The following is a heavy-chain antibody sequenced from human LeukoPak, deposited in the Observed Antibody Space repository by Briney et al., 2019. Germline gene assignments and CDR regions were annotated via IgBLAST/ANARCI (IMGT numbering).Heavy chain of an antibody. D-gene: IGHD5-18*01. CDR1: GGSFSGYY. J-gene: IGHJ3*02. CDR3: ARGPRIQLWLEEVMGAFDI. V-gene: IGHV4-34*01. CDR2: INHSGST. Sequence: SETLSLTCAVYGGSFSGYYWSWIRQPPGKGLEWIGEINHSGSTGYNPSLKSRVTISVDTSKNQFSLKLSSVTAADTAVYYCARGPRIQLWLEEVMGAFDIWGQGTMVTVSS.